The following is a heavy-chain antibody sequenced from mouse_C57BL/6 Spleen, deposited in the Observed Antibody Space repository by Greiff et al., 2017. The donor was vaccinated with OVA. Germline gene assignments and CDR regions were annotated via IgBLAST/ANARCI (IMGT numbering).Heavy chain of an antibody. CDR3: ARLLNYFDY. J-gene: IGHJ2*01. CDR1: GYSITSGYY. CDR2: ISYDGSN. V-gene: IGHV3-6*01. D-gene: IGHD2-12*01. Sequence: EESGPGLVKPSQSLSLTCSVTGYSITSGYYWNWIRQFPGNKLEWMGYISYDGSNNYNPSLKNRISITRDTSKNQFFLKLNSVTTEDTATYYCARLLNYFDYWGQGTTLTVSS.